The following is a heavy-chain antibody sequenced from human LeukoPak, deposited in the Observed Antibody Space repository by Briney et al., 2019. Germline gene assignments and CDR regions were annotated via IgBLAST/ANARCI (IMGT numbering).Heavy chain of an antibody. Sequence: PSETLSLTCTVPGGSISSYYWSWIRQPPGKGLEWIGHIYYSGSTNYNPSLKSRVTISVDTSKNQFSLNLSYVTGADTAVYYCARERHGGYGYDFSFDYWGQGTLVTVSS. V-gene: IGHV4-59*01. CDR1: GGSISSYY. J-gene: IGHJ4*02. CDR2: IYYSGST. CDR3: ARERHGGYGYDFSFDY. D-gene: IGHD3/OR15-3a*01.